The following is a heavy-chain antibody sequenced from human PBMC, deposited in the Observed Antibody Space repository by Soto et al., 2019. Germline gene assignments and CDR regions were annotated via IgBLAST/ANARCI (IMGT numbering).Heavy chain of an antibody. V-gene: IGHV3-30*03. CDR1: GFTFSSYG. CDR3: VPRKGDPFT. J-gene: IGHJ4*02. D-gene: IGHD3-16*01. Sequence: GGSLRLSCAASGFTFSSYGMHWVRQAPGKGLEWAAVISYDGSNKYYADSVKDRFTISRDNSKNTLYLQMNSLRTEDSAVYYCVPRKGDPFTWGPGTLVTVSS. CDR2: ISYDGSNK.